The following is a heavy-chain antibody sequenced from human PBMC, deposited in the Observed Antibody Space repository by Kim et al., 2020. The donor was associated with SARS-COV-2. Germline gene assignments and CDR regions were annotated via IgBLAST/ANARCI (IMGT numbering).Heavy chain of an antibody. Sequence: SETLSLTCTVSGGSMSPYYWSWIRQPPGKGLEWIGHVYYSGSTTYNPSLKRRVTISLDTSKNQFSLRLTSVTAAATATYFCSRQTSSSPLYWFDPWGQGTLVTVSS. CDR1: GGSMSPYY. V-gene: IGHV4-59*13. CDR3: SRQTSSSPLYWFDP. CDR2: VYYSGST. J-gene: IGHJ5*02. D-gene: IGHD6-6*01.